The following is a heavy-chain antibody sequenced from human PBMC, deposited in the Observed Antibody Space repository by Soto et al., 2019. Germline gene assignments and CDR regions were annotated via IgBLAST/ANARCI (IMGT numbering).Heavy chain of an antibody. CDR3: ARSVAVPGAHIDY. CDR2: VYYTGST. J-gene: IGHJ4*02. V-gene: IGHV4-59*01. D-gene: IGHD6-19*01. Sequence: LSLTCTVSDDFISSYYWNCIRLPAGKGLEWLGYVYYTGSTNYSPSLRSRVSISVDTSKNEFSLRLSSVTAADTAVYFCARSVAVPGAHIDYWGQGTQVTVSS. CDR1: DDFISSYY.